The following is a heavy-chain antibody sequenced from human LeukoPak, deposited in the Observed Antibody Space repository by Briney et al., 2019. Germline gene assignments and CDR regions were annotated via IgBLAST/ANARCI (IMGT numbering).Heavy chain of an antibody. CDR1: GFTFSNAW. CDR3: ARDVDYEDTAYYYFDY. J-gene: IGHJ4*02. Sequence: GGSLRLSCAASGFTFSNAWMNWVRQAPGKGLEWVANIKQDRSEKYYVDSVKGRFTISRDNAKNSLYLQMNSLRAEDTAVYYCARDVDYEDTAYYYFDYWGQGTLVTVSS. CDR2: IKQDRSEK. V-gene: IGHV3-7*01. D-gene: IGHD5-18*01.